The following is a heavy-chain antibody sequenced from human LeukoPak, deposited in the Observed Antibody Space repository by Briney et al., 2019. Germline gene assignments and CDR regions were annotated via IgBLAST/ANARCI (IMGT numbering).Heavy chain of an antibody. CDR3: ARDGSSVYDF. CDR1: GYTFTDYF. V-gene: IGHV1-2*02. CDR2: IDASNGAT. Sequence: GASVKVSCKASGYTFTDYFIHWVRQAPGRGLEWMGWIDASNGATSYTQTLEGRVIITRDTSIGAVYMELSGLTSDDTAVYYCARDGSSVYDFWGQGTLVTVSS. J-gene: IGHJ4*02.